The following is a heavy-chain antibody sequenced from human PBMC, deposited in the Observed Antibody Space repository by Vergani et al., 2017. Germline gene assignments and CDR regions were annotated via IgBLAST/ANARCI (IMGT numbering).Heavy chain of an antibody. J-gene: IGHJ6*02. CDR1: GYTFTSYD. CDR2: MNPNSGNT. Sequence: QVQLVPSGAEVKTPGASVKVSCKASGYTFTSYDINWVRQATGQGLEWMGWMNPNSGNTGYAQKFQGRVTMTRNTSISTAYMELSSLRSEDTAVYYCAQVRGVITVDYYYGMDVWGQGTTVTVSS. CDR3: AQVRGVITVDYYYGMDV. V-gene: IGHV1-8*01. D-gene: IGHD3-10*01.